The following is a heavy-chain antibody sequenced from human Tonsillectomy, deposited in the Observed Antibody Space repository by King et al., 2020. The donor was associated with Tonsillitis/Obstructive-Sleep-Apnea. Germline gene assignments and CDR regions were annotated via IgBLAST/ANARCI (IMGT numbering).Heavy chain of an antibody. CDR1: GGSISSYY. CDR3: AREGAVMNAFDI. V-gene: IGHV4-59*01. CDR2: IDYSGST. Sequence: VQLQESGPGLVKPSETLSLPCTVSGGSISSYYWSWIRQPPGKGLECIGYIDYSGSTNYNPSLKSRVTISVDTSKNQFSLRLNSVTAADTAVYYCAREGAVMNAFDIWGQGTMVTVSS. J-gene: IGHJ3*02. D-gene: IGHD2-8*01.